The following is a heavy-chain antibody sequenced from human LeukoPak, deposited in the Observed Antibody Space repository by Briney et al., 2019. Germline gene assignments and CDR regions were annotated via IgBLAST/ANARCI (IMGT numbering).Heavy chain of an antibody. CDR3: ARSRASSGAVAPLFDC. J-gene: IGHJ4*02. V-gene: IGHV4-34*01. CDR1: GGSFSGYY. Sequence: SETLSLTCAVHGGSFSGYYWSWIRQPPGKGLEWIGEINHSGSTNYNPSLKSRVTISVDTSKNQFSLKLSSVTAADTAVYYCARSRASSGAVAPLFDCWGQGTLVTVSS. CDR2: INHSGST. D-gene: IGHD6-19*01.